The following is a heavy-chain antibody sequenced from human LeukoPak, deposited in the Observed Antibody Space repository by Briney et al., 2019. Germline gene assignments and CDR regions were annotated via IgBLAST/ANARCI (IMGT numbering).Heavy chain of an antibody. V-gene: IGHV4-34*01. D-gene: IGHD3-10*01. J-gene: IGHJ4*02. CDR2: INHSGST. CDR1: GGSFSGYY. Sequence: PSETLSLTCAVYGGSFSGYYWSWIRQPPGKGLEWIGEINHSGSTNYNPSLKSRVTISVDTSKNQFSLKLSSATAADTAVYYCARVAAYYYGSGRPDYWGQGTLVTVSS. CDR3: ARVAAYYYGSGRPDY.